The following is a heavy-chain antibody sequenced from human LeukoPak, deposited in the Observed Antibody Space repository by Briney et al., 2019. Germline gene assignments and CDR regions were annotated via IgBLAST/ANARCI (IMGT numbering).Heavy chain of an antibody. V-gene: IGHV1-2*02. Sequence: ASVKVSCKTSGYPFRNYDINWVRQATGQGLEWMGWINPNTGGTNYAQKFQGRVTMTRDTSISTAYMEVNRLRSDDTALYYCARGFDWLEYYFDYWGQGTLVTVSS. CDR3: ARGFDWLEYYFDY. CDR1: GYPFRNYD. J-gene: IGHJ4*02. D-gene: IGHD3-9*01. CDR2: INPNTGGT.